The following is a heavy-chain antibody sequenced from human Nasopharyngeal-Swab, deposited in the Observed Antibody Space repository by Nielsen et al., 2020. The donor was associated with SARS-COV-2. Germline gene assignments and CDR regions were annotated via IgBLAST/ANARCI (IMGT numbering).Heavy chain of an antibody. V-gene: IGHV4-34*01. CDR1: GGSFSGYY. D-gene: IGHD2-21*02. Sequence: WETLSLTCAVSGGSFSGYYWSWISQPPGKGLEWIGEINHSGSTNYNPSLKSRVTISVDTSKNQISLKLSSVTAADTAVYYCASYCGGDCYAFDYWGQGTLVTVSS. CDR2: INHSGST. CDR3: ASYCGGDCYAFDY. J-gene: IGHJ4*02.